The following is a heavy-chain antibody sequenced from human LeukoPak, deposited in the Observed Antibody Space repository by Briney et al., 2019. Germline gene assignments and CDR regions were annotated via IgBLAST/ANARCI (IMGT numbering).Heavy chain of an antibody. Sequence: SETLSLTCTVSGGSISSYYWSWTRQPPGKGLEWIGYIHYSGSTNYNPSLKSRVTISVDTSKNEISLKLSSVTAADTAVYYCARHEQPTYYFDYWGQGTLVTVSS. D-gene: IGHD1/OR15-1a*01. V-gene: IGHV4-59*08. CDR2: IHYSGST. J-gene: IGHJ4*02. CDR3: ARHEQPTYYFDY. CDR1: GGSISSYY.